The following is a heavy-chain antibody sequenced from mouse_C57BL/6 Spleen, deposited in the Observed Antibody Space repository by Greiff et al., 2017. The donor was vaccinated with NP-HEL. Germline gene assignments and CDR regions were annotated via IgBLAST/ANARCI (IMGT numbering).Heavy chain of an antibody. D-gene: IGHD2-12*01. V-gene: IGHV5-6*01. Sequence: EVMLVESGGDLVKPGGSLKLSCAASGFTFSSYGMSWVRQTPDKRLEWVATISSGGSYTYYPDSVKGRFTISRDNAKNTLYLQMSSLKSEDTAMYYCARHERPHYYFDYWGQGTTLTVSS. CDR2: ISSGGSYT. J-gene: IGHJ2*01. CDR3: ARHERPHYYFDY. CDR1: GFTFSSYG.